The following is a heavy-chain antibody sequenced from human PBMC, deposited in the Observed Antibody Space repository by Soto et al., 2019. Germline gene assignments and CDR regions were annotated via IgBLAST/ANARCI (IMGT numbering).Heavy chain of an antibody. CDR1: GFTFSSYE. CDR2: ITTGGGTI. Sequence: EVQLVESGGGLVQPGGSLRLSCAASGFTFSSYEMNWVRQAPGKGLEWLSYITTGGGTIYYADSAKGRFTISRDNAKNSLYLQMNSLRADDTAVYYCARRKSGPAAWAFYFDYWGQGALVTVSS. J-gene: IGHJ4*02. D-gene: IGHD2-2*01. V-gene: IGHV3-48*03. CDR3: ARRKSGPAAWAFYFDY.